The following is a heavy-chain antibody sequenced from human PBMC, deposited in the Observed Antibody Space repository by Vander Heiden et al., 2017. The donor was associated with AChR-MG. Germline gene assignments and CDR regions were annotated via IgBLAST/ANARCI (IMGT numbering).Heavy chain of an antibody. J-gene: IGHJ5*02. Sequence: QVQLQESGPGLVKPSQTLSPTCTVSGGSIRSGGYYWSWIRQHPGKGLEWIGYIYYSGSTYYNPSLKSRVTISVDTSKNQFSLKLSSVTAADTAVYYCARSGYCSSTSCYAGWFDPWGQGTLVTVSS. V-gene: IGHV4-31*03. CDR1: GGSIRSGGYY. CDR3: ARSGYCSSTSCYAGWFDP. D-gene: IGHD2-2*01. CDR2: IYYSGST.